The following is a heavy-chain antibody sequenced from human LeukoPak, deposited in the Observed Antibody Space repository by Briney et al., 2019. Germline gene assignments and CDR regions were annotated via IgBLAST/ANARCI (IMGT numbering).Heavy chain of an antibody. J-gene: IGHJ3*02. CDR3: ARLRVSWHDAFDI. Sequence: GESLKISCKGSGYSFTSYWIGWVRQMPVKGLEWMGIIYPGDSDTRYSPSFQGQVTISADKSISTAYLQWSSLKASDTAMYYCARLRVSWHDAFDIWGQGTMVTVSS. CDR2: IYPGDSDT. CDR1: GYSFTSYW. V-gene: IGHV5-51*01. D-gene: IGHD6-13*01.